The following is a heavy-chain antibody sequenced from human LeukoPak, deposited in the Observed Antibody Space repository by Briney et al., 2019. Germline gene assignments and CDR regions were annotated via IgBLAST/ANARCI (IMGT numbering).Heavy chain of an antibody. D-gene: IGHD1-20*01. CDR2: INPNSGGT. J-gene: IGHJ3*02. CDR3: ARADVYTGNWNAKADAFDI. V-gene: IGHV1-2*02. Sequence: GASVKVSCKASGYTFTGYYMHWVRQAPGQGLEWMGWINPNSGGTNYAQKFQGRVTMTRDTSISTAYMELSRLRSDDPAVYYCARADVYTGNWNAKADAFDIWGQGTMVTVSS. CDR1: GYTFTGYY.